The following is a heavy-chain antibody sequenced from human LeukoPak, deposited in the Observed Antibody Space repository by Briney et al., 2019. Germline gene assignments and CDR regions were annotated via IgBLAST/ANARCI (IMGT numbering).Heavy chain of an antibody. CDR3: AKDSAYYFYGSGSYYDY. D-gene: IGHD3-10*01. J-gene: IGHJ4*02. CDR2: ISGSGGNT. Sequence: PGGSLRLSCAASKFTFSSYAMSWVRQAPGKGLEWVSAISGSGGNTFYADSVKGRFTASRDNSENTLYLQMNSLRVEDTAVYYCAKDSAYYFYGSGSYYDYWGQGALVTVSS. V-gene: IGHV3-23*01. CDR1: KFTFSSYA.